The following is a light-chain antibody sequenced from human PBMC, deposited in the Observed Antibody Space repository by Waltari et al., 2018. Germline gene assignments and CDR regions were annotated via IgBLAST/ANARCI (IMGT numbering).Light chain of an antibody. V-gene: IGLV2-14*03. J-gene: IGLJ2*01. CDR2: DVS. Sequence: QSALPHPAPVPGPPGRSTTIPSPGTTLDVVAYNYSPWYQQHPGKVPKLIIYDVSHRPSGVSFRFSGSKSDNTASLTISGLQAEDEADYYCISYTTSDTMIFGGGTKLTVL. CDR3: ISYTTSDTMI. CDR1: TLDVVAYNY.